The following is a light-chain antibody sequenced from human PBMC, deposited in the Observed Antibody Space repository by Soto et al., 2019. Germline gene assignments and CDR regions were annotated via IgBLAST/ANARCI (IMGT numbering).Light chain of an antibody. CDR2: DVN. CDR1: SRDVGGYNY. J-gene: IGLJ3*02. V-gene: IGLV2-14*01. Sequence: QSALTQPASVSGSPGQSITISCTGTSRDVGGYNYVSWFQQYPGKAPKLIIYDVNNRPSGVSNRFSGSKSGNTASLTISGLQTEDEADYYCSSYTTSATGVFGGGTKVTVL. CDR3: SSYTTSATGV.